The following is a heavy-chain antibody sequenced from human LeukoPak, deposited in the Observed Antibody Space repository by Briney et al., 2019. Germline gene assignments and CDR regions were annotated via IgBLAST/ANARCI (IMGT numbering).Heavy chain of an antibody. CDR1: GYTFTNYD. V-gene: IGHV1-8*01. D-gene: IGHD4-23*01. J-gene: IGHJ4*02. CDR3: ARATPYGGNSVSWAFDY. CDR2: MNPKSGNT. Sequence: ASVKVSCKTSGYTFTNYDINWVRQATGQGLEWMGWMNPKSGNTGSAQRFQGRVTLTRDTSISTAYMELSSLRSEDTAVYYCARATPYGGNSVSWAFDYWGQGTLVTVSS.